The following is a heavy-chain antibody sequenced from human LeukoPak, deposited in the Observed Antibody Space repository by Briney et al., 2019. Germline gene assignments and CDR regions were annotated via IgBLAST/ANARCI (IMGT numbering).Heavy chain of an antibody. Sequence: PSETLSLTCTVSGGSISSYYWSWIRQPAGKGLEWIGRIYTSGSTNYNPSLKSRVTMSVDTSKNQFSLKLSSVTAADTAVYYCARDGVTMVRGVIRAHNWFDPWGQGTLVTVFS. V-gene: IGHV4-4*07. J-gene: IGHJ5*02. CDR2: IYTSGST. CDR3: ARDGVTMVRGVIRAHNWFDP. D-gene: IGHD3-10*01. CDR1: GGSISSYY.